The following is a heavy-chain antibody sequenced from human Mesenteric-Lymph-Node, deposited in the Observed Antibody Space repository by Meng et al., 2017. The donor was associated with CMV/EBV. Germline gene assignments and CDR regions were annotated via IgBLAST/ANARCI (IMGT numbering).Heavy chain of an antibody. D-gene: IGHD3-9*01. J-gene: IGHJ4*02. Sequence: QVKLHQWGAVMLKPSETLSVTCAVYGGSFSGYYWNWIRQSPEKGLEWIGEINHSGSTTYNPSFTSRIIISVDTSTNQISLNMSSVTAADTAVYYCARGSSYDILTGYFDYWGQGALVTVSS. V-gene: IGHV4-34*01. CDR3: ARGSSYDILTGYFDY. CDR2: INHSGST. CDR1: GGSFSGYY.